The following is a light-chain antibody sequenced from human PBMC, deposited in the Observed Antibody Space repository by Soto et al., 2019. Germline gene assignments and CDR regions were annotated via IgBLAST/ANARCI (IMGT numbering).Light chain of an antibody. Sequence: DIQMTQSPSSLSASVGDRVTITCQASQDISNYLNWYQQKPGKAPKLLIYDASNLETGVPSRFSGSGSGTYFTFTISSLQPEDIATDYCQQYDNLLFTFGPGTKVDIK. J-gene: IGKJ3*01. V-gene: IGKV1-33*01. CDR3: QQYDNLLFT. CDR2: DAS. CDR1: QDISNY.